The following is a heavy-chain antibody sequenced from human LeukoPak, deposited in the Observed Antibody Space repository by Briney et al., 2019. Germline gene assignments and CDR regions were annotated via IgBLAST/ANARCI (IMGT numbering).Heavy chain of an antibody. D-gene: IGHD4-17*01. Sequence: GGSLRLFCAASGCTFSRNGMAWVRQAPGKGLEWVSSISVSGTYIYYSDSVKGRFTISRDNAKNSLYLEMNSLRSDDTAIYYCARDRDYGTFDYWGQGTLVTVSS. CDR3: ARDRDYGTFDY. CDR1: GCTFSRNG. CDR2: ISVSGTYI. J-gene: IGHJ4*02. V-gene: IGHV3-21*01.